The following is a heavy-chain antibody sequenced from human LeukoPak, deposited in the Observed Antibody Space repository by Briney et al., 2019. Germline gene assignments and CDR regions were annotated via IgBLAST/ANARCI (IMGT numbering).Heavy chain of an antibody. CDR1: GYTFTGYY. J-gene: IGHJ4*02. CDR3: ARAEDYYDSSGSPQFDY. D-gene: IGHD3-22*01. V-gene: IGHV1-2*04. CDR2: INRNSGGT. Sequence: AASVNVSCKASGYTFTGYYMHWVRQATGQGLEWMGWINRNSGGTNYAQKFQGWVTMTRDTSISTAYMELRRLRSDDTAVYYCARAEDYYDSSGSPQFDYWGQGTLVTVSS.